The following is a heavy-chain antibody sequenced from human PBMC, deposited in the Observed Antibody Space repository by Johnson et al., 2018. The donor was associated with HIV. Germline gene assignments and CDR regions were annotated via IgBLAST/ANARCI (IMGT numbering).Heavy chain of an antibody. CDR3: AREDLYDL. CDR2: ISYDGSNK. CDR1: GFTFSSYA. Sequence: QVQLVESGGGVVQPGRSLRLSCAASGFTFSSYAMHWVRQAPGKGLEWVAVISYDGSNKKYADSVKGRFTISRDNSKNTLYLQMNSLRPEDTAVYYCAREDLYDLGGQGTMVTVSS. D-gene: IGHD1-1*01. V-gene: IGHV3-30*04. J-gene: IGHJ3*01.